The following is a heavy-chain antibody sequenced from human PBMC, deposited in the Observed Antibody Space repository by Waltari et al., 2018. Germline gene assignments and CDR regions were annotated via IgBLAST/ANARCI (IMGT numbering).Heavy chain of an antibody. D-gene: IGHD3-22*01. CDR2: VDPEDGET. CDR3: ATGVYDSSGHYLDY. Sequence: EVQLVQSGAEVQKPGATVQISCKASGYTFTDYYMHWVQQAPGKGLEWMGRVDPEDGETIYAEKFQGRVTITADTSTDTAYMELSSLRSEDTAVYYCATGVYDSSGHYLDYWGQGTLVTVSS. CDR1: GYTFTDYY. J-gene: IGHJ4*02. V-gene: IGHV1-69-2*01.